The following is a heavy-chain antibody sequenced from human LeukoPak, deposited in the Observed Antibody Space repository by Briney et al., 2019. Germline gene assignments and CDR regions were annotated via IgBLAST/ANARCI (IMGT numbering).Heavy chain of an antibody. CDR3: ARGGSVYYYYGMDV. CDR2: IYSGGST. D-gene: IGHD2-15*01. CDR1: GFTVSSNY. V-gene: IGHV3-66*02. J-gene: IGHJ6*02. Sequence: GGSLRLSCAASGFTVSSNYISSVRQAPGKGMGWVSVIYSGGSTYYADSGKGRFTISRDNSKNALYLLMNSLRAEDTAVYYCARGGSVYYYYGMDVWGQGTTVTVSS.